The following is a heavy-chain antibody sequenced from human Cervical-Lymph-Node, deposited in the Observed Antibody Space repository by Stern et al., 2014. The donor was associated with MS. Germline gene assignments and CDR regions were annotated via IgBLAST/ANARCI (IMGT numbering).Heavy chain of an antibody. D-gene: IGHD6-13*01. Sequence: VQLFESGAEGTKPGSSGKVSCKASGGTFSKFPSSWVRQATGQGLEWMGGSFPCFGTPTYAQEFRCRVTITADVSTSTVYMELSSLRSDDTAVYYCALSSETSDRWYSLGYDLWGQGTLVTVSS. CDR3: ALSSETSDRWYSLGYDL. V-gene: IGHV1-69*01. J-gene: IGHJ5*02. CDR1: GGTFSKFP. CDR2: SFPCFGTP.